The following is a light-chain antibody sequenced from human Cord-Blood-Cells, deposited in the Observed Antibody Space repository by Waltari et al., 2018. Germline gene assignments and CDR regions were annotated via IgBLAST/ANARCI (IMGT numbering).Light chain of an antibody. CDR1: QSVLYSSNNKNY. J-gene: IGKJ3*01. Sequence: DIVMTQSPDSLAVYLGERATINCKSSQSVLYSSNNKNYLAWYQQKPGQPPKLLIYWASARESVVPDRFSGSGSGTDCTLTTSSLQAEDLAVYYCQQYYSTPFTFGPGTRVDIK. CDR3: QQYYSTPFT. V-gene: IGKV4-1*01. CDR2: WAS.